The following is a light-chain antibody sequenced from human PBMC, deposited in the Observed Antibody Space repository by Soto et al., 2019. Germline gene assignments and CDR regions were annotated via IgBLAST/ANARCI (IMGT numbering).Light chain of an antibody. V-gene: IGKV1-39*01. J-gene: IGKJ4*01. CDR1: QSISTY. Sequence: DIQMTQSPSSLSASIGYRVTITCRASQSISTYLNWYQQKPGKAPQLLIHCASTLQSGVPSTFSGSGYGTDFTLTITSLRPEDFATYYCQQNYSPPPTFGGGTKVEIK. CDR3: QQNYSPPPT. CDR2: CAS.